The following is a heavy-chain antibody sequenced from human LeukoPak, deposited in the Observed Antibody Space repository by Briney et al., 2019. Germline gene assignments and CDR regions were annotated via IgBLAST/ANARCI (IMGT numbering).Heavy chain of an antibody. J-gene: IGHJ4*02. Sequence: SETLSLTCTVSVGSINGHYWTRIRQPPGKGLEWIGYASYIRGTNYNPSLKSRVSMSVDASKNEFSLRLSSVTAADTGVYYCATSYGGYVLDYWGQGALVIVSS. CDR2: ASYIRGT. V-gene: IGHV4-59*11. CDR1: VGSINGHY. CDR3: ATSYGGYVLDY. D-gene: IGHD1-26*01.